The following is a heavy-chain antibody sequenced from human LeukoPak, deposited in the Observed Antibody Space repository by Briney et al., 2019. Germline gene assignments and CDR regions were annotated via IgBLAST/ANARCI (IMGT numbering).Heavy chain of an antibody. Sequence: GTSVKVSCKASGFTFTSSAVQWVRQARGQRLEWIGWIVVGSGNTNYAQKFQERVTITWDMSTSTAYMELSSLRSEDTAVYYCALLWFGELLGYYGMDVWGQGTTVTVSS. CDR2: IVVGSGNT. V-gene: IGHV1-58*01. CDR1: GFTFTSSA. CDR3: ALLWFGELLGYYGMDV. J-gene: IGHJ6*02. D-gene: IGHD3-10*01.